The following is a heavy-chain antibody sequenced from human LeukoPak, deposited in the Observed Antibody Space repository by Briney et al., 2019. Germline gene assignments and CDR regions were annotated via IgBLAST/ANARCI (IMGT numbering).Heavy chain of an antibody. J-gene: IGHJ5*02. CDR1: GYTLTELS. V-gene: IGHV1-24*01. CDR3: ATVVGATNWFDP. Sequence: ASVKVSCKVSGYTLTELSMHWVRQAPGKGPEWMGGFDPEDGETIYAQKFQGRVTMTEDTSTDTAYMELSSLRSEDTAVYYCATVVGATNWFDPWGQGTLVTVSS. CDR2: FDPEDGET. D-gene: IGHD1-26*01.